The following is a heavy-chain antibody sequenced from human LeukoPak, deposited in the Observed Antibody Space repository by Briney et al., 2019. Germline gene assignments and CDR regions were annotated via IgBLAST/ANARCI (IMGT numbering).Heavy chain of an antibody. J-gene: IGHJ4*02. D-gene: IGHD4-17*01. Sequence: PGGSLRLSCAASGFTFSSYAMNWVRQAPGKGLEWVSAIGVSGGNTYYADSVKGRFTISRDNSKNTLFLQMNSLRAEDTAVYYCAKGQGLRYLDYWGQGTLVTVSS. CDR2: IGVSGGNT. CDR3: AKGQGLRYLDY. CDR1: GFTFSSYA. V-gene: IGHV3-23*01.